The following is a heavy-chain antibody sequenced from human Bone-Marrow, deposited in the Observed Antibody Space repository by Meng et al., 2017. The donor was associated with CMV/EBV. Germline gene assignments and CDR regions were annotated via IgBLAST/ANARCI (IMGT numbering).Heavy chain of an antibody. V-gene: IGHV1-2*02. D-gene: IGHD3-10*01. CDR1: GYTFAGYF. Sequence: ASVKVSCKASGYTFAGYFIHWVRQAPGQGLEWMGWINPTSGDTNSAQKFQGRVTMTRDTSISTAYMELSSLRSDDTAVYYCARDLCGSGSYCFDYWGQGKRVTVSS. CDR3: ARDLCGSGSYCFDY. J-gene: IGHJ4*02. CDR2: INPTSGDT.